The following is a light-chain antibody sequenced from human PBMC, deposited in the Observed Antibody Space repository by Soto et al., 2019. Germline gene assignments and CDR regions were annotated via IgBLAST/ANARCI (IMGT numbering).Light chain of an antibody. Sequence: ETLMTQSPAPLSLSPGERATLSWRARQSVSDYLAWYQQKPGQATRLIIFDASTRATGITARLSGSGCGKEVTLTITSLQSEDVAVYYCQKYNAWPRTFGQGTKVDIK. J-gene: IGKJ1*01. CDR1: QSVSDY. V-gene: IGKV3-15*01. CDR2: DAS. CDR3: QKYNAWPRT.